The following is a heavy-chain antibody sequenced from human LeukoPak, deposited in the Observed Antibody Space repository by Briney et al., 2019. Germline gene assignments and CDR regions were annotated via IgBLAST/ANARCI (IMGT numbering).Heavy chain of an antibody. Sequence: GGSLRLSCAASGFTFSDHYMDWVRQAPGKGLEWVSRARNKANFDTTEYAASVKGRFTISRDDSKNSLYLQMNSLRDEDTAVYYCARGVDYWGQGTLVTVSS. CDR2: ARNKANFDTT. J-gene: IGHJ4*02. CDR1: GFTFSDHY. CDR3: ARGVDY. V-gene: IGHV3-72*01.